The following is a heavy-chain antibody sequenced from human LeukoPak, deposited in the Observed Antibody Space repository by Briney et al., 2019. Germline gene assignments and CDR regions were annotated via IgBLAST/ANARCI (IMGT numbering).Heavy chain of an antibody. CDR1: GGSISSGGYS. V-gene: IGHV4-30-2*01. J-gene: IGHJ1*01. Sequence: KPSETLSLTCAVSGGSISSGGYSWSWIRQPPGKGLEWIGYIYHSGSTYYNPSLKSRVTISVDRSKNQFSLKLSSVTAADTAVYYCARAQRDGPYYYDSSGYYFLHWGQGTLVTVSS. D-gene: IGHD3-22*01. CDR3: ARAQRDGPYYYDSSGYYFLH. CDR2: IYHSGST.